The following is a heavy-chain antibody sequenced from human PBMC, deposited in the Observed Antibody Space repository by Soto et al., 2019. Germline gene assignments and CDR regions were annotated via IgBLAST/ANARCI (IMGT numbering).Heavy chain of an antibody. Sequence: PLLTMSLPSTVSGGNISNFYWSWIRKHPGKGLEWIGYIYNIGSTDYNPSLKSRVTISVDTSKNQFSLKLSSVTAADTAIYYCARRLTYCGPDFEFWGQGTLVTVSS. CDR3: ARRLTYCGPDFEF. CDR1: GGNISNFY. D-gene: IGHD1-26*01. J-gene: IGHJ4*02. CDR2: IYNIGST. V-gene: IGHV4-59*08.